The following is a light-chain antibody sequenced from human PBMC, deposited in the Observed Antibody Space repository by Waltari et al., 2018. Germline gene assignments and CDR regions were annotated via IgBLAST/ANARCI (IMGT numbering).Light chain of an antibody. Sequence: DIVMTQSPDSLAVSLGESATINCTSSQSVLYSSNNENYLAWYQQKPGQPPKLLIYWASARTSGVPDRFSGSGSGTDFTLTISSLQAEDVAVYYCQQYYSIPPAFGQGTKLEIQ. CDR3: QQYYSIPPA. CDR2: WAS. CDR1: QSVLYSSNNENY. V-gene: IGKV4-1*01. J-gene: IGKJ2*01.